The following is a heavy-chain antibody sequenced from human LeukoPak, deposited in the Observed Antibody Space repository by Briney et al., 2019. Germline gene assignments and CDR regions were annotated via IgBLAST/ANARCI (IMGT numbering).Heavy chain of an antibody. CDR2: ISGSGGST. D-gene: IGHD3-10*01. J-gene: IGHJ4*02. CDR3: AREMEGDYGSGTFFDL. V-gene: IGHV3-23*01. Sequence: PGGSLRLSCAASGFTFSSYAMSWVRQAPGQGLEWVSAISGSGGSTYYADSVKGRFTISRDNVKNSLYLQMNGLRAEDTAVYYCAREMEGDYGSGTFFDLWGQGNMVTVSS. CDR1: GFTFSSYA.